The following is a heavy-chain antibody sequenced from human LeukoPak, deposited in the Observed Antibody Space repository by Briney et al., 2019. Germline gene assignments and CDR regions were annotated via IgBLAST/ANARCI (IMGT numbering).Heavy chain of an antibody. J-gene: IGHJ4*02. CDR3: ARAADIVATGYFDY. CDR2: INPNSGGT. V-gene: IGHV1-2*02. Sequence: GASVKVSCKTSGYTFTYFGITWVRQAPGQGLEWMGWINPNSGGTNYAQKFQGRVTMTRDTSISTAYMELSRLRSDDTAVYYCARAADIVATGYFDYWGQGTLVTVSS. D-gene: IGHD5-12*01. CDR1: GYTFTYFG.